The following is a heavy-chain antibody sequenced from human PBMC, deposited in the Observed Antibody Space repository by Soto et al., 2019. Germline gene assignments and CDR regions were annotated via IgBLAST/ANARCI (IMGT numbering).Heavy chain of an antibody. V-gene: IGHV3-49*04. CDR1: GCTCGDFG. CDR2: IRSKAYGGTT. Sequence: GGPLSLWWTAAGCTCGDFGRSWVRQAPGKGLEWVGFIRSKAYGGTTEYAASVKGRFTISRDDSKSIAYLQMNSLKTEDTAVYYCTAGKLVPSLDFDYCGQRTLLAVS. CDR3: TAGKLVPSLDFDY. J-gene: IGHJ4*02.